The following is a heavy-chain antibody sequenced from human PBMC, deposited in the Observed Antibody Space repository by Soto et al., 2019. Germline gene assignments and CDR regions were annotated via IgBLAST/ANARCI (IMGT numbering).Heavy chain of an antibody. Sequence: EVQLVESGGGLVQPGRSLRLSCAASGFTFDDYAMHWVRQAPGKGLEWVSGISWNSGSIGYADSVKGRFTISRDNAKNSLYLQMNSLRAEDTALYYCAKDRGSGWRTNDAFDIWGQGTMVTVSS. CDR3: AKDRGSGWRTNDAFDI. V-gene: IGHV3-9*01. J-gene: IGHJ3*02. CDR1: GFTFDDYA. D-gene: IGHD6-19*01. CDR2: ISWNSGSI.